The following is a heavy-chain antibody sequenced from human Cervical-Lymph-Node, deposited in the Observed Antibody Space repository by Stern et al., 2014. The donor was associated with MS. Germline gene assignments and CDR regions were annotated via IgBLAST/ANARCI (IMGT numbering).Heavy chain of an antibody. CDR3: ARDKMHAFDY. CDR2: ISADSGST. Sequence: QVQLVQSGTEVKKPGASLIVSCRASGYTFTSYGISWVRQAPGQGLEWVGWISADSGSTNYSQNLRDRITLTRDTSTGTAYMELRTLRSEDTAVYYCARDKMHAFDYWGQGTLVSVSS. V-gene: IGHV1-18*01. J-gene: IGHJ4*02. D-gene: IGHD2-8*01. CDR1: GYTFTSYG.